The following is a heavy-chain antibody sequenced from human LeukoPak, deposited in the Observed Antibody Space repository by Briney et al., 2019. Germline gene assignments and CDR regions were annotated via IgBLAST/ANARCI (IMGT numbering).Heavy chain of an antibody. CDR3: ARAGYSYGPDAFDI. J-gene: IGHJ3*02. Sequence: SGGSLRLSCAASGFTFSSYSMNWVRQAPGEGLEWVSSISSSSSYIYYADSVKGRFAISRDNAKNSLYLQMNSLRAEDTAVYYCARAGYSYGPDAFDIWGQGTMVTVSS. CDR2: ISSSSSYI. D-gene: IGHD5-18*01. CDR1: GFTFSSYS. V-gene: IGHV3-21*01.